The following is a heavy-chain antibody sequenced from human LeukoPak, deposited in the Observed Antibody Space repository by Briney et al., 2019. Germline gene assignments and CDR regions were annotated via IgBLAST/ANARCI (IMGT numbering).Heavy chain of an antibody. CDR2: ISYDGSNT. CDR3: AKSAPYYYDSSGYYSALDS. D-gene: IGHD3-22*01. Sequence: PGGSLRLSCAASGFTFSSYAMHWVRQAPGKGLEWVAVISYDGSNTYYADSVKGRFTISRDNSKNTLYLQMNSLRAEDTAVYYCAKSAPYYYDSSGYYSALDSWGQGTLVTVSS. V-gene: IGHV3-30*18. CDR1: GFTFSSYA. J-gene: IGHJ4*02.